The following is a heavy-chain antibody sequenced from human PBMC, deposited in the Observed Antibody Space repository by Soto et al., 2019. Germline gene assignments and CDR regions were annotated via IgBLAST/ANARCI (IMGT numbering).Heavy chain of an antibody. CDR2: IVVGSGNT. D-gene: IGHD3-22*01. CDR1: GFTFTSPA. Sequence: GASVKVSCKASGFTFTSPAVQWVRQARGQRLEWIGWIVVGSGNTNYAQKFQERVTITRDMSTSTAYMELSSLRSEDTAVYYCAADFYDSSVGYGMDVWGQGTTVTVSS. V-gene: IGHV1-58*01. CDR3: AADFYDSSVGYGMDV. J-gene: IGHJ6*02.